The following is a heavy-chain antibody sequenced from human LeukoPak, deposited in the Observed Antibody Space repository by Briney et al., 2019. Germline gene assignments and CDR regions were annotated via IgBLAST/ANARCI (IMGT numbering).Heavy chain of an antibody. Sequence: KPSETLSLTCAVYGGSFSGYYWSWIRQPPGKGLEWIGEINHSGSTNYNPSLKSRVTISVDTSKNQFSLKLSSVTAADTAVYYCARPIVVVPLRAFDIWGQGTMVTVSS. J-gene: IGHJ3*02. CDR3: ARPIVVVPLRAFDI. CDR1: GGSFSGYY. CDR2: INHSGST. D-gene: IGHD2-21*01. V-gene: IGHV4-34*01.